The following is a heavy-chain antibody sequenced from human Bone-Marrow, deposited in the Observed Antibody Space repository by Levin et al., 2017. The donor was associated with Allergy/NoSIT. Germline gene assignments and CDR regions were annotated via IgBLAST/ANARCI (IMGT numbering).Heavy chain of an antibody. D-gene: IGHD2-2*01. CDR3: TRTYCTDSSCYGEFDH. CDR1: GFSFSSYW. CDR2: IKHDGSDP. Sequence: QTGGSLRLSCAASGFSFSSYWMHWVRQAPGKGLVWVSRIKHDGSDPSYADSVRGRFTISRDNAKNTLYLQMSGLRAEDTALYYCTRTYCTDSSCYGEFDHWGQGTLVTVSS. V-gene: IGHV3-74*01. J-gene: IGHJ4*02.